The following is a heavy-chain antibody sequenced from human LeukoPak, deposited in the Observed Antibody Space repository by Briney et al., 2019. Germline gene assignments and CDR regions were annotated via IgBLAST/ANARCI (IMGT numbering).Heavy chain of an antibody. CDR1: GFTFSSYA. CDR2: MSGSGGST. Sequence: GGSLRLSCAASGFTFSSYAMSWVRQAPGKGLEWVSSMSGSGGSTYYADSVKGRYTISRDDSKNTLYLQMNSLRAEDTAVYYCARVRYGELDVWGQGTTVTVSS. V-gene: IGHV3-23*01. J-gene: IGHJ6*02. D-gene: IGHD4-17*01. CDR3: ARVRYGELDV.